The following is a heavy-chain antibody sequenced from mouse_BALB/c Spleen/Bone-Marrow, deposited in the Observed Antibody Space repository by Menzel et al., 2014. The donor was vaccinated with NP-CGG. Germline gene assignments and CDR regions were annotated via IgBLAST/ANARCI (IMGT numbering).Heavy chain of an antibody. J-gene: IGHJ1*01. CDR3: ARVIYWYFDV. CDR1: GYTFTNYW. V-gene: IGHV1-9*01. Sequence: QVQLQQSGAELMKPGASLKISCMATGYTFTNYWIDWVRQRPGHGLEWIGVILPGSGSTDYNENFTGKATLTADTSSNTAYMQLSSLASADSAVYCCARVIYWYFDVWGAGTTVTVSS. CDR2: ILPGSGST.